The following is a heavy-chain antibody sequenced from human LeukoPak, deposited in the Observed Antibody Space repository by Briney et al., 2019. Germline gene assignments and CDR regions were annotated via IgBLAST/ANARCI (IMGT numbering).Heavy chain of an antibody. Sequence: SQTLSLTSTVSGGAISSGGYYWGWTRQHPGKGLEWIGYIYYSGRTYYNPSLKSRVTISVDTTKNQFSLQLSSVTAADTAVYYCARETAMVLRYFDYWGQGTLVTVSS. CDR1: GGAISSGGYY. CDR2: IYYSGRT. V-gene: IGHV4-31*03. CDR3: ARETAMVLRYFDY. J-gene: IGHJ4*02. D-gene: IGHD5-18*01.